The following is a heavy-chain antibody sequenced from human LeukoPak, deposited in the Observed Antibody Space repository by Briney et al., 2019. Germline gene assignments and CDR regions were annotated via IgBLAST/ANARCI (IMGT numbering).Heavy chain of an antibody. J-gene: IGHJ4*02. CDR1: SDSISGYY. CDR2: IYYSGNT. D-gene: IGHD3-9*01. Sequence: SETLSLTCSVSSDSISGYYWSWLRQPPGKGLEWIGYIYYSGNTYYNPSLKSRVTISVDTSKNQFSLKLSSVTAADTAVYYCARSKDILTGYCFDYWGQGTLVTVSS. CDR3: ARSKDILTGYCFDY. V-gene: IGHV4-59*01.